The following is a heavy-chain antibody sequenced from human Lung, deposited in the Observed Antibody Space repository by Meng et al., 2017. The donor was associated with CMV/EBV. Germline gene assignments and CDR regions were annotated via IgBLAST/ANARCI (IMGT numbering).Heavy chain of an antibody. J-gene: IGHJ1*01. V-gene: IGHV4-4*02. CDR1: GASITNHNW. CDR3: LRRSGGSV. D-gene: IGHD3-10*01. CDR2: IPHRGSS. Sequence: RDAGPALVKPAETLSLTRAVSGASITNHNWWAWVRQPPGKGLEWIGEIPHRGSSAYTPSLKSRVSMSIDKSKNQFSLKLTSVTAADTAVYHCLRRSGGSVWGQGTLVTVSS.